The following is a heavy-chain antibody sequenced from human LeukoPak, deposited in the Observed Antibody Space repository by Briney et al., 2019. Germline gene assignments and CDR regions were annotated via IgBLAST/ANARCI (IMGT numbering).Heavy chain of an antibody. V-gene: IGHV4-30-4*01. Sequence: SQTLSLTCTVSGGSISSGDYYWSWIRLPPGKGLEWIGYIYYSGSTYYNPSLKSRVTISVDTSKNQFSLKLSSVTAADTAVYYCARVVVAATIFARSYYFDYWGQGTLVTVSS. D-gene: IGHD2-15*01. CDR3: ARVVVAATIFARSYYFDY. J-gene: IGHJ4*02. CDR2: IYYSGST. CDR1: GGSISSGDYY.